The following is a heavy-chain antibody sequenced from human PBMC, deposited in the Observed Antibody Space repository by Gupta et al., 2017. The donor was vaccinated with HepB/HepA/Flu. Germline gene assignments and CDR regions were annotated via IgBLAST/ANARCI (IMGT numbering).Heavy chain of an antibody. J-gene: IGHJ5*02. V-gene: IGHV3-23*01. D-gene: IGHD2-2*01. CDR2: MPGRGARE. CDR3: GKDFWGCSRSRGHNENGHLDR. CDR1: GFTFSDYG. Sequence: EVQLFDSGGSLAQPGGSLRLSCAASGFTFSDYGIGWVRQSQGKGLEWVSTMPGRGAREFYEDYVKGRVTSARDNTKEKLYLQRNRLRAEDTALYYCGKDFWGCSRSRGHNENGHLDRWGRGTLVTVSS.